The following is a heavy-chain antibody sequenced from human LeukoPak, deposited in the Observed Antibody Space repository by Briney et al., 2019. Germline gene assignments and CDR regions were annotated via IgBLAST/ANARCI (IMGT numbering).Heavy chain of an antibody. CDR1: GFTFSSYG. V-gene: IGHV3-33*01. J-gene: IGHJ4*02. D-gene: IGHD5-18*01. CDR3: ARAHSYGYYFDY. Sequence: GGSLRLSCAASGFTFSSYGMHWVRQAPGKGLEWVAVIWYDGSDKYYADSVKGRLTISRDNSKNTLYLQLNSLRAEDTAVYYCARAHSYGYYFDYWGQGTLVTVSS. CDR2: IWYDGSDK.